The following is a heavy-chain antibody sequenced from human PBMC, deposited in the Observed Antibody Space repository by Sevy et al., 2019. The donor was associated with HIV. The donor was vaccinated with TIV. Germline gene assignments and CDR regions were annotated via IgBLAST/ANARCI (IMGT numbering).Heavy chain of an antibody. CDR1: GFTFSTYA. CDR2: VSGSAGST. D-gene: IGHD2-15*01. J-gene: IGHJ6*02. Sequence: GGSLRLSCAASGFTFSTYAMNWVSQSPGKGLEWVSAVSGSAGSTYYADSVKGRFTISRDNSKNTLYLQMNSLRAEDTAVYYCAKGDRTFYGMDVWGQGTTVTVSS. V-gene: IGHV3-23*01. CDR3: AKGDRTFYGMDV.